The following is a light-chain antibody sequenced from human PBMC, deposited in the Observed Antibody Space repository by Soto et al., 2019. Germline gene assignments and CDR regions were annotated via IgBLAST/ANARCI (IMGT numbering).Light chain of an antibody. J-gene: IGKJ1*01. CDR1: QDVSGY. Sequence: AIRMTQSPSSLSASTGDRVTITRRASQDVSGYVAWYQQKPGRAPNLLVYAASTLQAGVPSRFSGSASRTEFTLTITCLQSEDYATYFCQQYHTQATFGQGTKVDIK. V-gene: IGKV1-8*01. CDR3: QQYHTQAT. CDR2: AAS.